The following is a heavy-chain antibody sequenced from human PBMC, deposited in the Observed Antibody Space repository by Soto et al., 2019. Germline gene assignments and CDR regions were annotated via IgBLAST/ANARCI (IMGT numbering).Heavy chain of an antibody. Sequence: PGGSLRLSCAASGFTFSSYAMHWVRQAPGKGLEWVAVISYDGSNKYYADSVKGRFTVSRDDSKNTLYLQMNSLRTEDTAVYYCVGASRMDVWGQGTTVTVSS. CDR2: ISYDGSNK. CDR3: VGASRMDV. J-gene: IGHJ6*02. V-gene: IGHV3-30-3*01. CDR1: GFTFSSYA.